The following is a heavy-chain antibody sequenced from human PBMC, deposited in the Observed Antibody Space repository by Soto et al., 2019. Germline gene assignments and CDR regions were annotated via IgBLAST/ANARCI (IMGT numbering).Heavy chain of an antibody. CDR2: IIPIFGTA. J-gene: IGHJ4*02. V-gene: IGHV1-69*13. D-gene: IGHD2-15*01. Sequence: GASVKVSCKASGYTFTGYYMHWVRQAPGQGLEWMGGIIPIFGTANYAQKFQGRVTITADESTSTAYMELSSLRSEDTAVYYCARDHVGYCSGGSCYPLGPLGYWGQGTLVTVSS. CDR1: GYTFTGYY. CDR3: ARDHVGYCSGGSCYPLGPLGY.